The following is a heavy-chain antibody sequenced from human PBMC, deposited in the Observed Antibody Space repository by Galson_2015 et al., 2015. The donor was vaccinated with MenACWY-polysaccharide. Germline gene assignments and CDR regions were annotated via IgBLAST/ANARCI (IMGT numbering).Heavy chain of an antibody. CDR3: AREPTYAGSFGWFDP. Sequence: TLSLTCTVSGDSVTRGTYYWSWLRQSSGKGLEWIGYRSHGGSANFNPSLRSRVTTSIDTSKNRFSLTMTSVTAADTAMYYCAREPTYAGSFGWFDPWGQGTLVTVSS. CDR2: RSHGGSA. CDR1: GDSVTRGTYY. D-gene: IGHD3-10*01. J-gene: IGHJ5*02. V-gene: IGHV4-61*01.